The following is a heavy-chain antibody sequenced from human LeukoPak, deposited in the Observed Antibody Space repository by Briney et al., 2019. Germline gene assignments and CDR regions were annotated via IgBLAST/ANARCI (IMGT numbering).Heavy chain of an antibody. Sequence: SQTLSLTCAISGDRVSSNSAAWNWIRQSPSRGLEWLGRTYYRSKWYNDYAVSVKSRITINPDASKNQFSLQLNSVTPEDTAVYYCARGAGQLLISLGYVDVWGQGTTVTVSS. V-gene: IGHV6-1*01. CDR2: TYYRSKWYN. J-gene: IGHJ6*02. CDR3: ARGAGQLLISLGYVDV. D-gene: IGHD5-18*01. CDR1: GDRVSSNSAA.